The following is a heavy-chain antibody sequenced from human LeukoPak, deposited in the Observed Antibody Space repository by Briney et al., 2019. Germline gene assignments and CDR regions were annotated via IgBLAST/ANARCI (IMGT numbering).Heavy chain of an antibody. D-gene: IGHD3-3*01. Sequence: ASVKVSCKASGYTFTSYYMHWVRQAPGQGLEWMGIINPSGGSTSYAQKFQGRVTMTRDTSTSTVYMELSSLRSEDTAVYYCARARGGYYDFWSGYSYWFDPWGQGTLVTVSS. J-gene: IGHJ5*02. CDR2: INPSGGST. CDR1: GYTFTSYY. V-gene: IGHV1-46*01. CDR3: ARARGGYYDFWSGYSYWFDP.